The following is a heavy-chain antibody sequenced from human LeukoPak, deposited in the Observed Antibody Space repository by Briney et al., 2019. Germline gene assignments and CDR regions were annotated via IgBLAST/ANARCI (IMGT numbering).Heavy chain of an antibody. J-gene: IGHJ5*02. CDR2: ISAYNGNT. CDR3: AREWKDSSGYPMERFDP. D-gene: IGHD3-22*01. Sequence: ASAKVSCKASGYTFTSYGISWVRQAPGQGLEWMGWISAYNGNTNYAQKLQGRVTMTTDTSTSTAYMELRSLRSDDTAGYYCAREWKDSSGYPMERFDPWGQGTRVTVSS. CDR1: GYTFTSYG. V-gene: IGHV1-18*01.